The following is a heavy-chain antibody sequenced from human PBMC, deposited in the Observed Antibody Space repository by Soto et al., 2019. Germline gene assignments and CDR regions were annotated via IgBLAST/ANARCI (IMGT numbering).Heavy chain of an antibody. V-gene: IGHV3-30*18. Sequence: GGSLRLSCAASGFTFTNYGLHWVRQAPGKGLEWVAVISHDGINKYYDDSVKGRFTISRDTSKNTLYLQMNSLRPEDTAVYYCAKDRGWVGAFDIWGQGTMVTVSS. CDR1: GFTFTNYG. J-gene: IGHJ3*02. D-gene: IGHD6-19*01. CDR2: ISHDGINK. CDR3: AKDRGWVGAFDI.